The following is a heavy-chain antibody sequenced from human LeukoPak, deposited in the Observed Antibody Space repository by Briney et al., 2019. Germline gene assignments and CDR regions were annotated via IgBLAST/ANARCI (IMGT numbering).Heavy chain of an antibody. D-gene: IGHD2-15*01. Sequence: PETLSLTCAVYGGSFSGYYWSWIRQPPGKGLEWIGEINHSGSTNYNPSLKSRVTISVDTSKNQFSLKLSSVTAADTAVYYCARDLGRLPGPPHNWFDPWGQGTLVTVSS. CDR1: GGSFSGYY. CDR2: INHSGST. J-gene: IGHJ5*02. V-gene: IGHV4-34*01. CDR3: ARDLGRLPGPPHNWFDP.